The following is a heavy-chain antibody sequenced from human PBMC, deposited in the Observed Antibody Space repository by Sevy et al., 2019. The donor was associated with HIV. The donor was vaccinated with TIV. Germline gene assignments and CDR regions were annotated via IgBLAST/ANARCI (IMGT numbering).Heavy chain of an antibody. D-gene: IGHD1-20*01. CDR2: FDPEHGET. CDR1: GSILTELS. V-gene: IGHV1-24*01. CDR3: ATCGSQPLLPRGVYNFYAMDV. Sequence: ASVKVSCKLSGSILTELSMHWVRQAPGKGLEWMGGFDPEHGETIYAHNFQGRVTMTGDTSTESAYMELSSLSSEDTAVYYCATCGSQPLLPRGVYNFYAMDVWGQGTTVTVSS. J-gene: IGHJ6*02.